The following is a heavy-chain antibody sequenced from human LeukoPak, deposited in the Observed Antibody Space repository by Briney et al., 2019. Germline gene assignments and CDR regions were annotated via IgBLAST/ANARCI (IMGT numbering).Heavy chain of an antibody. Sequence: SETLSLTCNVSGVSISSGSNYWGWIRQPPGKTLEWIGSIYSSGSTYYNSSLKSRVIILIDTSKSHFSLTLSSVTAADTAVYYCTRSDGYGLVGIWGQGTMVTVSS. J-gene: IGHJ3*01. V-gene: IGHV4-39*07. D-gene: IGHD3-10*01. CDR2: IYSSGST. CDR3: TRSDGYGLVGI. CDR1: GVSISSGSNY.